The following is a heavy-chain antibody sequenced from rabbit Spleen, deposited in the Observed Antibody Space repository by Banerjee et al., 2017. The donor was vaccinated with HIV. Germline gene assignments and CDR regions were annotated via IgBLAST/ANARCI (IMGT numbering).Heavy chain of an antibody. V-gene: IGHV1S7*01. CDR2: IYAAKGST. CDR3: AREDVGGSISL. J-gene: IGHJ4*01. CDR1: GIDFTKYY. Sequence: QLVESGGGLVQPGGSLTLSCKASGIDFTKYYITWVRQAPGKGLEWIGIIYAAKGSTDYASWVNGRFTISSDNAQSTVDLQMNSLTAADTATYFCAREDVGGSISLWGPGTLVTVS. D-gene: IGHD1-1*01.